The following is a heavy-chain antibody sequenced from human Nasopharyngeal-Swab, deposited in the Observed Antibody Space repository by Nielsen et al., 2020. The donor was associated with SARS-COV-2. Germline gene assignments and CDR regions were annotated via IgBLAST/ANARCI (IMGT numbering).Heavy chain of an antibody. CDR2: IKQDGSEK. CDR1: GFTFSSYW. V-gene: IGHV3-7*03. Sequence: GESLKISCAASGFTFSSYWMSWVRQAPGKGLEWVANIKQDGSEKYYVDSVKGRFTISRDNAKNSLYLQMNSLRAEDTALYYCAKDIMVYGDYVGAFDIWGQGTMVTVSS. CDR3: AKDIMVYGDYVGAFDI. J-gene: IGHJ3*02. D-gene: IGHD4-17*01.